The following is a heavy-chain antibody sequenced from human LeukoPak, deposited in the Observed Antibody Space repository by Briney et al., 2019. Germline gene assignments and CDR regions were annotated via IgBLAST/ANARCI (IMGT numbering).Heavy chain of an antibody. Sequence: SETLSLTCAVSGYSISSGYQWAWIRQPPGKTLEWIGSIYHSGSAHYNPSLKSRVTISVDRSNNQFSLRLSSVTAAATAVYYCARDPRWLTPDCTSTSCYENYFDPWGQGTLVTVSS. CDR3: ARDPRWLTPDCTSTSCYENYFDP. CDR1: GYSISSGYQ. D-gene: IGHD2-2*01. CDR2: IYHSGSA. V-gene: IGHV4-38-2*02. J-gene: IGHJ5*02.